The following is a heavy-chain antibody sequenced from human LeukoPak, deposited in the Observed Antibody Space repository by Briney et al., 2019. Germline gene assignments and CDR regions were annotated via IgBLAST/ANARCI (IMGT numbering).Heavy chain of an antibody. V-gene: IGHV4-30-4*08. CDR3: ARTNPFGVVHSGAFDI. Sequence: PSETLSLTCTVSGGSISSGDYYWSWIRQPPGKGLEWIGYIYYSGSTYYNPSLKSRVTISVDTSKNQFSLKLSSVTAADTAVYYCARTNPFGVVHSGAFDIWGQGTMVTVSS. D-gene: IGHD3-3*01. CDR2: IYYSGST. CDR1: GGSISSGDYY. J-gene: IGHJ3*02.